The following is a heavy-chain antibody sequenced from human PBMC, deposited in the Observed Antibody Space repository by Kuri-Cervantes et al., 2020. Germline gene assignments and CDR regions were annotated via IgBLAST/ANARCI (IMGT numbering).Heavy chain of an antibody. CDR3: ATFRGGWPN. CDR1: GFSINNFA. CDR2: IRGGDGRP. Sequence: GESLKISCAASGFSINNFAMSWVRQPPGKGLEWVALIRGGDGRPYYADSVKGRLIISRDNSKNTLYLQMNSLRAEDTAVYYCATFRGGWPNWGQGTLVTVSS. D-gene: IGHD6-19*01. J-gene: IGHJ4*02. V-gene: IGHV3-23*01.